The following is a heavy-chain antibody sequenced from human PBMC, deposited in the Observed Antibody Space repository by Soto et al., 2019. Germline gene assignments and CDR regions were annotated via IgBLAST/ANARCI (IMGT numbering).Heavy chain of an antibody. Sequence: QVQLVQSGAEVKKPGSSVKVSCKASGGTFSSYAFTWVRQAPGQGLEWMGGVIPIFQTADYAQTFQGRVTITADKSTSTAYMELRSLRSEDTAVYYCARGGGGSYPFYFDFWGQGTLVTV. CDR2: VIPIFQTA. V-gene: IGHV1-69*06. CDR3: ARGGGGSYPFYFDF. D-gene: IGHD2-21*01. CDR1: GGTFSSYA. J-gene: IGHJ4*02.